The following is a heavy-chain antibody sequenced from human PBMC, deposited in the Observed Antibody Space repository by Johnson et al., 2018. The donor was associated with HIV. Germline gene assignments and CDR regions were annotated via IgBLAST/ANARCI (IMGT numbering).Heavy chain of an antibody. V-gene: IGHV3-53*01. D-gene: IGHD1-1*01. CDR1: GFTVSSNY. CDR3: AREELEPDVFDI. Sequence: VQLVESGGGLIQPGGSLRLSCAASGFTVSSNYMSWVRLAPGKGLEWVSVIYSGGSTYYADSVKGRFTISRDNSKNTLYLQMNSLRAEDTAVYYCAREELEPDVFDIWGQGTMVTVSS. CDR2: IYSGGST. J-gene: IGHJ3*02.